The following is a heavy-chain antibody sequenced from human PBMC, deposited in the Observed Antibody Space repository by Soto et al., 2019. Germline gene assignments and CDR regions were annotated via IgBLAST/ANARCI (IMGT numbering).Heavy chain of an antibody. V-gene: IGHV3-23*01. D-gene: IGHD5-12*01. CDR1: GFTFDSYA. CDR3: AKGYYSGYDLAYFDY. Sequence: PGGSLRLSCAASGFTFDSYAMSWVRQPPGQGLEWVSSISGSADNTKFADSVKGRFTISRDNSKNTLYLQMKSLRAEDTAIYYCAKGYYSGYDLAYFDYWGQG. CDR2: ISGSADNT. J-gene: IGHJ4*02.